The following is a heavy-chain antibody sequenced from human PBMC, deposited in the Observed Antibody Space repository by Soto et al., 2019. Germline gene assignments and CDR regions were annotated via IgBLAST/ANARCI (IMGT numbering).Heavy chain of an antibody. D-gene: IGHD6-19*01. V-gene: IGHV1-69*06. Sequence: QVQLVQSGAEMKKPGSSVKVSCKASGGTFSSYAISWVRQAPGQGLEWMGGIIPIFGTANYAQKFQGRVTITADNSTSTAYMELSSLRSEDTAVYYCAREKFGIWIAVTRYYYGMDVWGQGTTVTVSS. CDR2: IIPIFGTA. CDR3: AREKFGIWIAVTRYYYGMDV. J-gene: IGHJ6*02. CDR1: GGTFSSYA.